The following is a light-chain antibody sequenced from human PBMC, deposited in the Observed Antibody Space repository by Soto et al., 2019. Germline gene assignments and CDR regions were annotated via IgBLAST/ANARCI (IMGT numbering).Light chain of an antibody. CDR1: QSVRSSY. Sequence: EIVLTQSPGTLSLPPGERATLSCRASQSVRSSYLAWYQEKFGQAPRLLIYGASSRATGIPDRFSGSGSGKDFTLTISRLEPEDFAVYYCQQYGSSSWTLGQGTKVEIK. J-gene: IGKJ1*01. CDR2: GAS. CDR3: QQYGSSSWT. V-gene: IGKV3-20*01.